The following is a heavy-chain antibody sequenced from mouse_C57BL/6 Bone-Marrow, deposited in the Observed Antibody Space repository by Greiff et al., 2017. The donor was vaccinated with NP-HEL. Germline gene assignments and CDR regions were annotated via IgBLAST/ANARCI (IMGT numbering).Heavy chain of an antibody. Sequence: QVQLQQPGAELVKPGASVKVSCKASGYTFTSYWMHWVKRRPGQGLEWIGSIHPSASDTNYNQKFKGKAILTVDKSSSTAYMQLSSLTSEDSAVYYCATQSLWYLYYGAMDYWGQGTTVTVSS. J-gene: IGHJ4*01. D-gene: IGHD2-1*01. V-gene: IGHV1-74*01. CDR3: ATQSLWYLYYGAMDY. CDR2: IHPSASDT. CDR1: GYTFTSYW.